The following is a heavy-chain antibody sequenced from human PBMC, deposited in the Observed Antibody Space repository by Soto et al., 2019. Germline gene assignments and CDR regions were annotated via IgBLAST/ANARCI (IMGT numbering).Heavy chain of an antibody. J-gene: IGHJ6*02. CDR3: ATRGFLEWLNYYYYGMDV. D-gene: IGHD3-3*01. Sequence: EVQLLESGGGLVQPGGSLRLSCAASGFTFSSYAMSWVRQAPGKGLEWVSAISGSGGSTYYADSVKGRFNISRDNSKNTLYLQMNSLRAEDTAVYYCATRGFLEWLNYYYYGMDVWGQGTTVTVSS. CDR1: GFTFSSYA. V-gene: IGHV3-23*01. CDR2: ISGSGGST.